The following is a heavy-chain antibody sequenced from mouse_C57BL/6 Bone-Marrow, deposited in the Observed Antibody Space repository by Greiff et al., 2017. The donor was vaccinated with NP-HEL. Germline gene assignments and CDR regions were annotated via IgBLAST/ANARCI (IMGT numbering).Heavy chain of an antibody. V-gene: IGHV5-17*01. CDR1: GFTFSDYG. J-gene: IGHJ3*01. Sequence: EVKVVESGGGLVKPGGSLKLSCAASGFTFSDYGMHWVRQAPEKGLEWVAYISSGSSTIYYADTVKGRFTISRDNAKNTLFLQMTSLRSEDTAMYYCAKYYYGPGFAYWGQGTLVTVSA. CDR2: ISSGSSTI. D-gene: IGHD1-1*01. CDR3: AKYYYGPGFAY.